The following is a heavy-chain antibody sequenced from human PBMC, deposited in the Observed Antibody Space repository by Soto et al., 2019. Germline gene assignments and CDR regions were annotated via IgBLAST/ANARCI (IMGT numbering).Heavy chain of an antibody. D-gene: IGHD3-3*01. CDR2: ISYDGSNK. J-gene: IGHJ6*02. CDR1: GFTFSSYA. Sequence: GGSLRLSCAASGFTFSSYAMHWVRQAPGKGLEWVAVISYDGSNKYYADSVKGRFTISRDNSKNTLCLQMNSLRAEDTAVYYCARDRNFGVAEPTYGMDVWGQGTTVTVSS. V-gene: IGHV3-30-3*01. CDR3: ARDRNFGVAEPTYGMDV.